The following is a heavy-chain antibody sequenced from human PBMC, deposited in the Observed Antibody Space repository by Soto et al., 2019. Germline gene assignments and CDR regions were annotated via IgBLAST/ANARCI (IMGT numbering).Heavy chain of an antibody. CDR3: AGGRDYGDYEDFDY. D-gene: IGHD4-17*01. CDR2: ISGSGGST. J-gene: IGHJ4*02. CDR1: GFSFSSYA. Sequence: GGSLRLSCAASGFSFSSYAMSWVRQAPGKGLEWVSAISGSGGSTYYADSVKGRFTISRDNSKNSLYLQMNSLRAEDTAVYYCAGGRDYGDYEDFDYWGQGTLVTVSS. V-gene: IGHV3-23*01.